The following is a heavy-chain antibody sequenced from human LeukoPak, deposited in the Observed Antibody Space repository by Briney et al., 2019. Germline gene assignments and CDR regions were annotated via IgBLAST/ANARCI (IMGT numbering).Heavy chain of an antibody. CDR1: GFTFSSYT. V-gene: IGHV3-21*01. D-gene: IGHD2-21*02. J-gene: IGHJ4*01. Sequence: GGSLRLSCAASGFTFSSYTMNWVRQAPGKGLEWVSSIAGSSGYISYADSVKGRFTISRDNAKKSLYLQMTSLTAEDTAVYYCSRDRGAYCGGDCYLGFDYWGRGTLVTVSS. CDR3: SRDRGAYCGGDCYLGFDY. CDR2: IAGSSGYI.